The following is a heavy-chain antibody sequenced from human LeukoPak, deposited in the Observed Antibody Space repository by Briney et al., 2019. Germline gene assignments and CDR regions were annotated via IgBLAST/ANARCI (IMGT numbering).Heavy chain of an antibody. CDR2: INPNSGGT. D-gene: IGHD3-22*01. V-gene: IGHV1-2*02. CDR3: ARDPYVRDYYDSSGYYYGDY. CDR1: GYTFTGYY. Sequence: ASVKVSCKASGYTFTGYYMHWVRQAPGQGLEWMGWINPNSGGTNYAQKFQGRVTMTRDTSISTAYMELSRLRSDDTAVYYCARDPYVRDYYDSSGYYYGDYWGQGTLVTVSS. J-gene: IGHJ4*02.